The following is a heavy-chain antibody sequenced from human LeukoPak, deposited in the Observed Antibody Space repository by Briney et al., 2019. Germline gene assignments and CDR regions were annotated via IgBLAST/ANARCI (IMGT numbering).Heavy chain of an antibody. V-gene: IGHV3-66*02. CDR1: GFTFSSNY. CDR2: IYSGGST. Sequence: GGSLRLSCAASGFTFSSNYMSWVRQAPGKGLEWVSVIYSGGSTYYADSVKGRFTISRDNSKNTLYLQMNSLRAEDTAVYYCASFIVVVPAAISDYWGQGTLVTVSS. D-gene: IGHD2-2*01. J-gene: IGHJ4*02. CDR3: ASFIVVVPAAISDY.